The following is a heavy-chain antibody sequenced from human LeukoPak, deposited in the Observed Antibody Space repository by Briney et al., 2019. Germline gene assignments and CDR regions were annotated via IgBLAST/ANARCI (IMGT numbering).Heavy chain of an antibody. J-gene: IGHJ4*02. D-gene: IGHD1-26*01. V-gene: IGHV5-51*01. CDR1: GYNFAPYR. Sequence: KVGESLKISCQSSGYNFAPYRIVWVRQMPGKGLEWMGIIYPGDSDTRYSPSFQGQVTISADKSINTAYLQWSSLKASDTAMYYCARAIVGAEADYWGQGTLVTVSS. CDR3: ARAIVGAEADY. CDR2: IYPGDSDT.